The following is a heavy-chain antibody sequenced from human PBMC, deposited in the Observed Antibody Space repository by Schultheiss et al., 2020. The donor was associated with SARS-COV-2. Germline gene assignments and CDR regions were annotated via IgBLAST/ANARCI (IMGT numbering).Heavy chain of an antibody. CDR1: EITFSRTA. D-gene: IGHD2-21*02. V-gene: IGHV3-33*05. CDR3: ARPSVVTARSWYFDL. CDR2: ISYDGSNK. J-gene: IGHJ2*01. Sequence: GESLKISCAASEITFSRTAMHWVRQAPGKGLEWVAVISYDGSNKYYADSVKGRFTISRDNSKNTLYLQMNSLRAEDTAVYYCARPSVVTARSWYFDLWGRGTLVTVSS.